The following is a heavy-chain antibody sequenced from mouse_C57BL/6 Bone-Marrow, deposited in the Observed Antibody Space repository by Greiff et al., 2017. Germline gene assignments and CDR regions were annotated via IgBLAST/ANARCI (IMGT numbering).Heavy chain of an antibody. V-gene: IGHV1-55*01. CDR1: GYTFTSYW. CDR2: IYPGRGST. Sequence: QVQLQQPGAELVKPGASVKMSCKASGYTFTSYWITWVKQRPGQGLEWIGDIYPGRGSTNYNEKFKSKATLTVDTSSSTAYMQLSSLTSEDSAVYYCARNNYGSSVYYFDYWGEGTTLTVAS. D-gene: IGHD1-1*01. CDR3: ARNNYGSSVYYFDY. J-gene: IGHJ2*01.